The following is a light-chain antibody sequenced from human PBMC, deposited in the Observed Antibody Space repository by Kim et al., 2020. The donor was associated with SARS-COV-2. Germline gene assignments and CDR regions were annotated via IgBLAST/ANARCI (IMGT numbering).Light chain of an antibody. J-gene: IGLJ2*01. CDR3: QAWDSSTLV. Sequence: SYELTQPPSVSVSPGQTASITCSGDKLGHKYACWYQQKPGQSPVLVIYQDSKRPSGIPERFSGSNSGNTATLTISGTQAMDEADYYCQAWDSSTLVFGGG. CDR2: QDS. CDR1: KLGHKY. V-gene: IGLV3-1*01.